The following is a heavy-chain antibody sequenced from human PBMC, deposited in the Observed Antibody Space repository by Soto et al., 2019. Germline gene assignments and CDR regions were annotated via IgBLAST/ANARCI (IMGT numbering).Heavy chain of an antibody. CDR3: ARLQAAAGDNDLTFDY. CDR1: GYSFGAYW. CDR2: IYPGDSDT. Sequence: GESLKISCEGSGYSFGAYWIGWVRQMPGKGLEWMGIIYPGDSDTKYSPAFQGQVTISADKSISTTYLQWSSLKASDTAMYYCARLQAAAGDNDLTFDYWGQGTLVTVSS. J-gene: IGHJ4*02. V-gene: IGHV5-51*01. D-gene: IGHD6-13*01.